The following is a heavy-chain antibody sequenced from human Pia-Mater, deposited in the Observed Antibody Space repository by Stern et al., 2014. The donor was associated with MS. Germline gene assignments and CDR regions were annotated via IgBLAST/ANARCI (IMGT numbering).Heavy chain of an antibody. CDR1: GGSISSGGYY. Sequence: QVQLQESGPGLVKPSQTLSLTCTVSGGSISSGGYYWSWIRQHPGKGLEWIGYIYYRGSTAYNPSLKRRVTISLDTSKSQFSLKLSSVTAADTAVYYCAKYQVFGGVXXXXXWGQGTLVTVSS. D-gene: IGHD3-16*01. CDR2: IYYRGST. J-gene: IGHJ4*02. V-gene: IGHV4-31*03. CDR3: AKYQVFGGVXXXXX.